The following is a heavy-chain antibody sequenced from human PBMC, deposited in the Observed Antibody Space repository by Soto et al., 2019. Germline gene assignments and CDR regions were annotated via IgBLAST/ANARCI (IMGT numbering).Heavy chain of an antibody. V-gene: IGHV4-34*01. J-gene: IGHJ6*02. Sequence: SETLSLTCAVYGGSFSGYYWSWIRQPPGKGLEWIGEINHSGSTNYNPSLKSRVTISVDTSKNQFSLKLSSVTAADTAVYYCARFLGIGNYYYYGMDVWGQGTTVTVSS. D-gene: IGHD7-27*01. CDR2: INHSGST. CDR3: ARFLGIGNYYYYGMDV. CDR1: GGSFSGYY.